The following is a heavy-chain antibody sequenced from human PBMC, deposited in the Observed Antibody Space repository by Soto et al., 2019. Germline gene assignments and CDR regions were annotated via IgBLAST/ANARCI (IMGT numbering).Heavy chain of an antibody. CDR1: GGSISSYY. Sequence: PSETLSLTCTVSGGSISSYYWSCIRQPAGKGLEWIGRIYTSGSTNYNPSLKSRVTMSVDTSKNQFSLKLSSVTAADTAVYYCARGEDIVVVGSYGMDVWGQGTTVTVSS. J-gene: IGHJ6*02. CDR3: ARGEDIVVVGSYGMDV. V-gene: IGHV4-4*07. CDR2: IYTSGST. D-gene: IGHD2-15*01.